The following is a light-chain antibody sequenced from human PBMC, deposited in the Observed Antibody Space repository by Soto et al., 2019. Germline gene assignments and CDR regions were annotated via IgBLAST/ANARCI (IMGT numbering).Light chain of an antibody. J-gene: IGKJ2*01. CDR1: QSIITY. CDR3: QQSYSSPPEYT. V-gene: IGKV1-39*01. CDR2: GAS. Sequence: DIQTTQSPSSLSASIGDRVTITCRASQSIITYLNWYQQKSGNAPKLLIHGASNLESGVPSRFSGSGSGTDFTLTISGLQPEDFAIYYCQQSYSSPPEYTFGQGTKLEIK.